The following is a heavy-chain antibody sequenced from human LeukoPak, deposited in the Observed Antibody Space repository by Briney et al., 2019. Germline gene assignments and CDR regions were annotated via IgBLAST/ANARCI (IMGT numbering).Heavy chain of an antibody. V-gene: IGHV4-59*01. CDR1: GGSISSYY. D-gene: IGHD2-2*01. CDR3: ARAGPNRGIVVVPAEFDY. Sequence: PSETLSLTCTVSGGSISSYYWSWIRQPPGKGLEWIGYIYYSGSTNYNPPLKSRVTISVDTSKNQFSLKLSSVTAADTAVYYCARAGPNRGIVVVPAEFDYWGQGTLVTVSS. J-gene: IGHJ4*02. CDR2: IYYSGST.